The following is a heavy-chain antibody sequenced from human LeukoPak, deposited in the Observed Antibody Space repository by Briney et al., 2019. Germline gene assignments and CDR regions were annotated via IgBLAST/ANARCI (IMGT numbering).Heavy chain of an antibody. CDR1: GFTFSSYS. D-gene: IGHD5-12*01. CDR2: ISSSSSTI. CDR3: AIGYGGYLSQSAFDI. V-gene: IGHV3-48*01. J-gene: IGHJ3*02. Sequence: GGSLRLSCAASGFTFSSYSMNWVRQAPGKGLEWISYISSSSSTIYYADSVKGRFTISRDNAKNSLYLQMNSLRAEDTAVYYCAIGYGGYLSQSAFDIWGQGTLLTVSS.